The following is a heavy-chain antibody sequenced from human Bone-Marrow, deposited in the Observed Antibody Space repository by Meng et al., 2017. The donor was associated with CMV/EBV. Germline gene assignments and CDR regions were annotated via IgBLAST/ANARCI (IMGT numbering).Heavy chain of an antibody. CDR3: AKDPGDVWSYLDF. J-gene: IGHJ4*02. V-gene: IGHV3-30*02. CDR2: IRYDGSMT. Sequence: GGSLRLSCAASGFSFSNYGMHWVRQAPGKGLDWVAFIRYDGSMTYFADSVRGRFTISRDNSKTSLYLQMNSLRVEDTAVYYCAKDPGDVWSYLDFWGQGTLVTVSS. CDR1: GFSFSNYG. D-gene: IGHD3-16*01.